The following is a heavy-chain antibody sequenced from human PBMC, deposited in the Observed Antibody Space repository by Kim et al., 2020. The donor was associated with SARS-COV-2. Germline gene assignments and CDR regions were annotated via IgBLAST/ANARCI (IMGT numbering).Heavy chain of an antibody. J-gene: IGHJ4*02. CDR3: AKGAVVGAITLFDY. Sequence: DSVKGRLTVSRDNSKNTLYLQMNSLRAEDTAVYYCAKGAVVGAITLFDYWGQGTLVTVSS. D-gene: IGHD1-26*01. V-gene: IGHV3-23*01.